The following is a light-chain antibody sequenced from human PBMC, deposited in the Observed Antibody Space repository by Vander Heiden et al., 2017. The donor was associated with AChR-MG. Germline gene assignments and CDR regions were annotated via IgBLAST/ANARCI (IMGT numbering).Light chain of an antibody. CDR3: AAWDDSLNGWV. V-gene: IGLV1-44*01. J-gene: IGLJ3*02. CDR1: SSNIGSNT. CDR2: SNN. Sequence: QSVLTQPPSASGTPGQRVPISCSGSSSNIGSNTVNWYQPLPGTAPKLLIYSNNQRPSGVPDRVSGSKSGTSASLAISGLQSEDEADYYCAAWDDSLNGWVFGGGTKLTVL.